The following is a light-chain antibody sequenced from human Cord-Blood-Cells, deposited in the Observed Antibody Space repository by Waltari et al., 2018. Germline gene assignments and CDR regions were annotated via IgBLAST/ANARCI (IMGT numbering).Light chain of an antibody. J-gene: IGKJ4*01. V-gene: IGKV3-11*01. CDR3: QQRINWPLT. CDR2: DAS. Sequence: EIVLTQSPATLSLSPGERDTLSCRASQSVSSYLAWYQQKPGQAPRLLIYDASNRATGIPARFSCSGSGTDFTLTISSLEPEDFAVYYCQQRINWPLTFGGGTKVEIK. CDR1: QSVSSY.